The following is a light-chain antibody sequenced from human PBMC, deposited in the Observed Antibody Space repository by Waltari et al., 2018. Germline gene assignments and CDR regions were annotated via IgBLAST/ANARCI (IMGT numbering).Light chain of an antibody. CDR2: GAS. V-gene: IGKV3-15*01. J-gene: IGKJ4*01. CDR3: QQYNNWPPPT. Sequence: EIVTTQPPATLSVSPGESATLSCRASQSVSSNLAWYQQKPGQAPRLLIYGASTRATGIPARFSGSGSGTEFTLTISSLQSEDFAVYYCQQYNNWPPPTFGGGTKVEIK. CDR1: QSVSSN.